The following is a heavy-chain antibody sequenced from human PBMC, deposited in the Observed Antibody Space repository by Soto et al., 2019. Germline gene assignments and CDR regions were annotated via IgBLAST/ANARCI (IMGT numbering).Heavy chain of an antibody. V-gene: IGHV1-18*01. D-gene: IGHD3-10*01. CDR3: ARDRGGYGPPDV. J-gene: IGHJ6*02. CDR1: GDTFSRFV. Sequence: ASVQISCTPSGDTFSRFVISWVRQAPGQGLEWMGWVSTQYGTTYYARRVQDRVTMTADTSTSTAYMELSSLRAEDTAVYYCARDRGGYGPPDVWGQGPTVTVSS. CDR2: VSTQYGTT.